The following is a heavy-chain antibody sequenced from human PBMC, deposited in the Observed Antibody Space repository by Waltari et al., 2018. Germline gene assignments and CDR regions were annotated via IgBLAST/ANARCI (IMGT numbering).Heavy chain of an antibody. V-gene: IGHV1-69*04. J-gene: IGHJ4*02. CDR2: IIPIFGRA. CDR1: GGTFRSYA. CDR3: ARDRISDTAMVS. D-gene: IGHD5-18*01. Sequence: QVQLVQSGAGVQKPGSSLKVSCTDSGGTFRSYAISWILQAPGQGVEWMGRIIPIFGRANYAEKFQGRVTITADKSTSTAYMELSRLRSEDTAVYYCARDRISDTAMVSWGQGTLVTVSS.